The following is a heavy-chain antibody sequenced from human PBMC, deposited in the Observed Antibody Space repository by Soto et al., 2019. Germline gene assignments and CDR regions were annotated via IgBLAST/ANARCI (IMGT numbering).Heavy chain of an antibody. CDR1: GYTFTSYG. V-gene: IGHV1-18*01. Sequence: ASVKVSCKASGYTFTSYGISWVRQAPGQGPEWMGWISAYNGNTNYAQKLQGRVTMTTGTSTSTAYMELRSLRSDDTAVYYCARGYDFWSGSDYGMDVWGQGTTVTVSS. D-gene: IGHD3-3*01. J-gene: IGHJ6*02. CDR2: ISAYNGNT. CDR3: ARGYDFWSGSDYGMDV.